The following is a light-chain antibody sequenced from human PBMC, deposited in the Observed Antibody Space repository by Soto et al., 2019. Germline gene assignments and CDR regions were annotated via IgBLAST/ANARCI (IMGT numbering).Light chain of an antibody. CDR1: SSNIGAGYD. J-gene: IGLJ2*01. V-gene: IGLV1-40*01. CDR2: GDI. CDR3: QSYDNSLHII. Sequence: QSALTQPPSVSGAPGQRVTISCTGSSSNIGAGYDVHWYQQLPGTAPKLLIYGDINRPSGVPDRFSGSKSGTSASLAITGLQAEDEADYYCQSYDNSLHIIFGGGTKLTVL.